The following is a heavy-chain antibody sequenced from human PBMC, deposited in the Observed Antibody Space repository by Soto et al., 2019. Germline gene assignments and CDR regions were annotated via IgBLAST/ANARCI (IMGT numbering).Heavy chain of an antibody. CDR1: GYSFTSYC. V-gene: IGHV5-51*01. D-gene: IGHD3-9*01. Sequence: GESLKISCKGSGYSFTSYCIGWVRQMPGKGLEWMGIIYPGDSDTRYSPSFQGQVTISADKSISTAYLQWSSLKASDTAMYYCALVGFFDWLPRDYYGVDFRGQATTVSGSS. J-gene: IGHJ6*01. CDR3: ALVGFFDWLPRDYYGVDF. CDR2: IYPGDSDT.